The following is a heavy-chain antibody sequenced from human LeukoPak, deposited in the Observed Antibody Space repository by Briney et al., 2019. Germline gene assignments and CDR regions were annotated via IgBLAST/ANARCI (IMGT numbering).Heavy chain of an antibody. V-gene: IGHV1-69*13. CDR3: PRNREKQRWFAP. J-gene: IGHJ5*02. Sequence: ASVKVSCKASGGTFSSYAISWVRQAPGQGLEWMGGIIPIFGTANYAQKFQGRVTITADESTSTAYMELSSLRSEDTAVYYCPRNREKQRWFAPWAREPWSPSPQ. CDR1: GGTFSSYA. CDR2: IIPIFGTA. D-gene: IGHD6-25*01.